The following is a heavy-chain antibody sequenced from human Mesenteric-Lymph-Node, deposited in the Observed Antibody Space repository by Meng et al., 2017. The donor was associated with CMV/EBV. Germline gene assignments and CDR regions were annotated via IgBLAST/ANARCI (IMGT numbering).Heavy chain of an antibody. Sequence: GGSLRLSCAAFGFTVSSNYMSWVRQAPGKGLEWVSVIYSGGSTYYADSVKGRFTISRDNSKNTLYLQMNSLRAEDTAVYYCARGMMEFDYWGQGTLVTVSS. CDR3: ARGMMEFDY. J-gene: IGHJ4*02. CDR2: IYSGGST. D-gene: IGHD3-16*01. V-gene: IGHV3-53*01. CDR1: GFTVSSNY.